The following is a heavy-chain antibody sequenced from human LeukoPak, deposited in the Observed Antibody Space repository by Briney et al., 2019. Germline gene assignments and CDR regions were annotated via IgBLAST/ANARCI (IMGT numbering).Heavy chain of an antibody. V-gene: IGHV3-30*18. D-gene: IGHD1-26*01. J-gene: IGHJ6*02. CDR3: AKIQTGRGSYSRYYQYGMDV. Sequence: PGGSLRLSCAASGFTFSTFGMHWVRQAPGEGLEWVAVISYDGSNKYFVDSVKSRFTISRDNSKNTLYLQMNSLRAEDTAVYYCAKIQTGRGSYSRYYQYGMDVWGQGTTVTVSS. CDR1: GFTFSTFG. CDR2: ISYDGSNK.